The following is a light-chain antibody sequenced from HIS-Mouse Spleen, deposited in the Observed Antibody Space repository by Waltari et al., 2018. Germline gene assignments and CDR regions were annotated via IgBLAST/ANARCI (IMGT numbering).Light chain of an antibody. V-gene: IGLV3-1*01. CDR2: QDS. J-gene: IGLJ2*01. CDR1: KLGDKY. CDR3: QAWDSSYSV. Sequence: SYELTQPPSVSVSPGQTASITCSGDKLGDKYACWYQQKPGQSPVLVIYQDSKRPSGLPERFSGSNSGNTATLTIRGTQAMDEADYYCQAWDSSYSVFGGGTKLTVL.